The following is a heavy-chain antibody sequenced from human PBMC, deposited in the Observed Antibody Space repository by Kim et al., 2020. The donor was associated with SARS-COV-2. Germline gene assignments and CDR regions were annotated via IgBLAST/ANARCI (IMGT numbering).Heavy chain of an antibody. CDR1: GFIFSDYY. CDR3: ARGGSRGYLRLHGGFDI. V-gene: IGHV3-11*01. D-gene: IGHD5-12*01. J-gene: IGHJ3*02. Sequence: GGSLRLSCVASGFIFSDYYMAWIRQAPGKGLEWLSSISGSGRTLYHAASAKGRFTISRDNAKKSLFLQMDSLRDEDTAVYYCARGGSRGYLRLHGGFDIWGQGTIFTVPS. CDR2: ISGSGRTL.